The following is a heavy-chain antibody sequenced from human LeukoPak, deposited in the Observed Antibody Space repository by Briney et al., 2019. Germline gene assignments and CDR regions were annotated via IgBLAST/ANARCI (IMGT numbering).Heavy chain of an antibody. D-gene: IGHD6-13*01. CDR2: ISTSGDIT. J-gene: IGHJ4*02. V-gene: IGHV3-23*01. CDR3: ARPGGSWYVDPFDY. CDR1: GFTFSDSA. Sequence: GGSLRLSCAASGFTFSDSAMSWVRQAPGKGLDWVAAISTSGDITKYADSVKGRFTISRDNSKNTLYLQMSSLRVEDTAVYYCARPGGSWYVDPFDYWGQGTLVTVSS.